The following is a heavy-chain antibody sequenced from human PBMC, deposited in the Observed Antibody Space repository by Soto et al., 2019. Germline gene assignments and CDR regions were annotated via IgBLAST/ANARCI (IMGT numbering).Heavy chain of an antibody. CDR3: AREVAADGTFREDVFDI. CDR1: GGTFSNHA. J-gene: IGHJ3*02. D-gene: IGHD6-13*01. CDR2: IITIFSTT. Sequence: QVHLVQSGAEVKKPGSSVKVSCKAPGGTFSNHAINWVRQAPGQGLEWMGRIITIFSTTNYAQKFQGRVTMTADKSTITADMELSSLKHDDTAVDYCAREVAADGTFREDVFDIWGQGTLVTVSS. V-gene: IGHV1-69*14.